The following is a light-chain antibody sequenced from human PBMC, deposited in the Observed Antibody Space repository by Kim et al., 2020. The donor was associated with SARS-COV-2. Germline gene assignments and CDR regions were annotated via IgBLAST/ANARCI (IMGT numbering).Light chain of an antibody. V-gene: IGKV3-20*01. Sequence: SLSPGERATLSCRANQSVRTFLAWYQRKPGQAPRLLIYDASSRATGIPDRFSGSGSGTDFTLSISRLEPEDFAVYYCQHYGDSLVTFGQGTKLEIK. CDR1: QSVRTF. J-gene: IGKJ2*01. CDR2: DAS. CDR3: QHYGDSLVT.